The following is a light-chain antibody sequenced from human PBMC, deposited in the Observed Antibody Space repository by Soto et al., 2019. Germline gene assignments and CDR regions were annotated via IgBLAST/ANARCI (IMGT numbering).Light chain of an antibody. CDR1: SSDVGGYNY. CDR3: TSYTSRRSYV. CDR2: DVT. Sequence: QSVLTQPASVSGSPGQSITISCTGTSSDVGGYNYVSWYQHHPGKAPKLMIYDVTNRPSGVSDRFSGSKSGNTASLTISGLQAEDEADYYCTSYTSRRSYVFGTGTKVTVL. J-gene: IGLJ1*01. V-gene: IGLV2-14*03.